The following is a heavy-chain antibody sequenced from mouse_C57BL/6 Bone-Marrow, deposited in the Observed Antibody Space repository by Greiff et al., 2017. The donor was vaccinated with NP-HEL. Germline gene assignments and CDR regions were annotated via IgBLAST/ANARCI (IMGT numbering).Heavy chain of an antibody. CDR2: IYPKSGDT. Sequence: VQLQESGAELARPGASVKLSCKASGYTFTSYGIRWVKQRPGQGLEWIGEIYPKSGDTYYNEKFKGKATLTADKSSSTAYMELRSLTSEDSAVYFCASHYGSSCGFAYWGQGTLVTVSA. CDR1: GYTFTSYG. J-gene: IGHJ3*01. D-gene: IGHD1-1*01. CDR3: ASHYGSSCGFAY. V-gene: IGHV1-81*01.